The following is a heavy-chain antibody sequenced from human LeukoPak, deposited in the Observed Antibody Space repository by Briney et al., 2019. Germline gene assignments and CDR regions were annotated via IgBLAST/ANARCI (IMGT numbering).Heavy chain of an antibody. CDR1: GYRFTSYW. V-gene: IGHV5-51*01. D-gene: IGHD6-19*01. CDR2: IYPGDSDT. CDR3: ARRLAVAGRGYYGMDV. Sequence: GESLKISCKSSGYRFTSYWIGWVRQMPGKGLEWMGNIYPGDSDTRYSPPFQGQVTISADKSISTAYLQWSSLKASDTAMYYCARRLAVAGRGYYGMDVWGQGTTVTVSS. J-gene: IGHJ6*02.